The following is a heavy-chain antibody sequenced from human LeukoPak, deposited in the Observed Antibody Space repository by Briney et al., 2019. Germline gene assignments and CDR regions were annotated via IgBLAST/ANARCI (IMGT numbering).Heavy chain of an antibody. CDR3: SIVAVASDFDY. V-gene: IGHV3-33*01. CDR2: IWSDGSNK. CDR1: GFTFSHHG. D-gene: IGHD6-19*01. Sequence: PGGSLRLSCVTSGFTFSHHGMHWVRQAPGKGREWVAVIWSDGSNKYYGDSVQGRFTISRDNSRNTLYLQMNSLRVEDTAVYYCSIVAVASDFDYWGQGTLVTVSS. J-gene: IGHJ4*02.